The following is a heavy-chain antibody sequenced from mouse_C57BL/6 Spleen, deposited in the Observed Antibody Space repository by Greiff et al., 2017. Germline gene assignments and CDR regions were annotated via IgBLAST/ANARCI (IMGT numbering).Heavy chain of an antibody. Sequence: EVKLQESGPGLVKPSQSLSLTCSVTGYSITSGYYWNWIRQFPGNKLEWMGYISYDGSNNYNPSLKNRISITRDTSKNQFFLKLNSVTTEDTATYYCARDGYYYGSSYAMDYWGQGTSVTVSS. V-gene: IGHV3-6*01. CDR1: GYSITSGYY. D-gene: IGHD1-1*01. CDR2: ISYDGSN. J-gene: IGHJ4*01. CDR3: ARDGYYYGSSYAMDY.